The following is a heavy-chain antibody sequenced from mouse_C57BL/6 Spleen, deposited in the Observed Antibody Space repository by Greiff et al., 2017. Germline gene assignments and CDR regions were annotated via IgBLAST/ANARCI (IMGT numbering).Heavy chain of an antibody. CDR1: GYAFSSYW. D-gene: IGHD1-1*01. V-gene: IGHV1-80*01. CDR2: IYPGDGDT. Sequence: QVQLQQSGAELVKPGASVKISCKASGYAFSSYWMNWVKQRPGKGLEWIGQIYPGDGDTNYNGKFKGKATLTADKSSSTAYMQLSSLTSEDSAVYFCARKGYGSSLFAYWGQGTLVTVSA. CDR3: ARKGYGSSLFAY. J-gene: IGHJ3*01.